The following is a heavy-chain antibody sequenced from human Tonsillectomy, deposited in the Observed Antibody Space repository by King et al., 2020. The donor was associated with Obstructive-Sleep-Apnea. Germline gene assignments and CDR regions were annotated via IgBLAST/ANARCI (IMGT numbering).Heavy chain of an antibody. D-gene: IGHD2-2*01. CDR1: GGSISSSSYY. V-gene: IGHV4-39*07. CDR3: ARELGGAYCSSTSCYGPYYFDY. Sequence: QLQESGPGLVKPSETLSLTCTVSGGSISSSSYYWGWIRQPPGKGLEWIGSIYYSGSNYYNPSLKSRVTISVDTSKNQFSLKLISVTAADTAVYYCARELGGAYCSSTSCYGPYYFDYWGQGTLVTVSS. CDR2: IYYSGSN. J-gene: IGHJ4*02.